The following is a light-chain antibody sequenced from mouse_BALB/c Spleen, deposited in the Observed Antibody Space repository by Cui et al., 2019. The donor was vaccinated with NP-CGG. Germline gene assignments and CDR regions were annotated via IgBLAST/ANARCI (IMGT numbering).Light chain of an antibody. CDR2: GTN. J-gene: IGLJ1*01. V-gene: IGLV1*01. CDR3: ALWYSNHWV. Sequence: QAVVTQESALTTSPGETVTLTCRSSTGAVTTSNYTNWVQEKPDHLITGLIGGTNNRAPGVPARFSGSLIGDKAALTITGAQTEDEARYFCALWYSNHWVFGGGTKLTVL. CDR1: TGAVTTSNY.